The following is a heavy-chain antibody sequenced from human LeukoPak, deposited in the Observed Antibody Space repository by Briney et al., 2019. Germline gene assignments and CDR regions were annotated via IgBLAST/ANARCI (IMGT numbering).Heavy chain of an antibody. J-gene: IGHJ4*02. CDR2: VNHSGST. CDR1: GGSFSGYY. D-gene: IGHD5-12*01. V-gene: IGHV4-34*01. CDR3: ARARRGYSGYVDY. Sequence: SETLSLTCAAYGGSFSGYYWSWIRQPPGKGLEWIGEVNHSGSTNYNPSLKSRVTISVDTSKNQFSLKLSSVTAADTAVYYCARARRGYSGYVDYWGQGTLVTVSS.